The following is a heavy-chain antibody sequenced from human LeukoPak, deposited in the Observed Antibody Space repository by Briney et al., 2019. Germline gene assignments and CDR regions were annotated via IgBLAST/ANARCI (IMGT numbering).Heavy chain of an antibody. CDR1: GYTFTRYY. J-gene: IGHJ4*02. Sequence: ASVKVSCKASGYTFTRYYMHWVRQAPGQGLEWMGIINPSGGSTSYAQKFQGRVTMTRDMSTSTVYMELSSLRSEDTAVYYCAREGELELRRAHFDYWGQGTLVTVSS. V-gene: IGHV1-46*01. CDR2: INPSGGST. D-gene: IGHD1-7*01. CDR3: AREGELELRRAHFDY.